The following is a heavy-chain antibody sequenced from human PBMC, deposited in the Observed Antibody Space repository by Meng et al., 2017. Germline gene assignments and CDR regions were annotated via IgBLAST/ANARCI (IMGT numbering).Heavy chain of an antibody. CDR1: GYTFTGYY. J-gene: IGHJ3*02. Sequence: ASVKVSCKASGYTFTGYYMHWVRQAPGQGLEWMGWINPNSGGTNYAQKFQGRVTMTRDTSISTAHMELSRLRSDDTAVYYCARDWGWFGELYAFDIWGQGTMVTVSS. D-gene: IGHD3-10*01. CDR2: INPNSGGT. V-gene: IGHV1-2*02. CDR3: ARDWGWFGELYAFDI.